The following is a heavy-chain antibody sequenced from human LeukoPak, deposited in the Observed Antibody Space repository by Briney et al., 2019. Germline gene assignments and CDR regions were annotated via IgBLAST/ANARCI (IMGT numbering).Heavy chain of an antibody. CDR2: ISYDGSNK. V-gene: IGHV3-30*18. Sequence: GRSLRLSCAASGFTFSSYGMHWVRQAPGKGLEWGPVISYDGSNKYYADSVKGRFTISRDNSKNTLYLQMNSLRAEDTAVYYCAKGLTGVAPPFDYWGQGTLVTVSS. J-gene: IGHJ4*02. CDR3: AKGLTGVAPPFDY. D-gene: IGHD2-8*01. CDR1: GFTFSSYG.